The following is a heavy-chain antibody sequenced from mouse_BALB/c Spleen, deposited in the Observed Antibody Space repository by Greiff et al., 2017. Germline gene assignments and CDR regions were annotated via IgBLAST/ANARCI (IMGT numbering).Heavy chain of an antibody. CDR1: GFTFSSYG. CDR2: INSNGGST. J-gene: IGHJ2*01. Sequence: EVKLVESGGGLVQPGGSLKLSCAASGFTFSSYGMSWVRQTPDKRLELVATINSNGGSTYYPDSVKGRFTISRDNAKNTLYLQMSSLKSEDTAMYYCARDPGDYYGSRDYFDYWGQGTTLTVSS. CDR3: ARDPGDYYGSRDYFDY. V-gene: IGHV5-6-3*01. D-gene: IGHD1-1*01.